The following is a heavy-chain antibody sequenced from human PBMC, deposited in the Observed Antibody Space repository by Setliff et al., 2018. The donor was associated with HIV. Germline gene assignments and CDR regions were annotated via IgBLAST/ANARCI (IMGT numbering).Heavy chain of an antibody. J-gene: IGHJ4*02. CDR1: GFNFKTYG. Sequence: PGGSLRLSCAASGFNFKTYGMTWVRQAPGKGLDWVAHIGSSNHGIHYTASVQGRFTISRDNAKNMLFLQMNSLRAEDTAVYYCARDPLPDFRGWRYWGQGTLVTVSS. CDR3: ARDPLPDFRGWRY. CDR2: IGSSNHGI. D-gene: IGHD3-10*01. V-gene: IGHV3-48*04.